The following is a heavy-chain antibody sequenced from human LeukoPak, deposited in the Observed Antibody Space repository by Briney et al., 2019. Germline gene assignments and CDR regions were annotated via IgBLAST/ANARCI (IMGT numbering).Heavy chain of an antibody. Sequence: ASVKVSCPISGYTFTNYAISWMRQAPGQGLEWMGWISVRKGNTNYTQKLQDRVTMTTDTSTSTAYMELRSLTSDDTAVYYCARDRSLGYDFWSGIRTGYFDLWGRGTLVTVSS. V-gene: IGHV1-18*01. CDR3: ARDRSLGYDFWSGIRTGYFDL. J-gene: IGHJ2*01. CDR1: GYTFTNYA. D-gene: IGHD3-3*01. CDR2: ISVRKGNT.